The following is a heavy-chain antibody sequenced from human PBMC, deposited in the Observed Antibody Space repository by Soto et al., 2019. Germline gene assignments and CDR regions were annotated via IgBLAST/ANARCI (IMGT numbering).Heavy chain of an antibody. V-gene: IGHV4-31*03. J-gene: IGHJ4*02. Sequence: SETLSLTCTVSGGSIRSGGYYLSWIRQHPGKGLEWIGYIYYSGSTYYNPSLKSRVTISVDTSKNQFSLKLSSVTAADTAVYYCARESGYSGYENFDYWGQGTLVTVSS. D-gene: IGHD5-12*01. CDR3: ARESGYSGYENFDY. CDR2: IYYSGST. CDR1: GGSIRSGGYY.